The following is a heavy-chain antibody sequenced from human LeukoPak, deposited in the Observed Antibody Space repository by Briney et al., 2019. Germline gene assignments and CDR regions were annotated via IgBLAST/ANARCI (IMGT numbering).Heavy chain of an antibody. J-gene: IGHJ4*01. Sequence: SETLSLTCTVSGGSISSYYWSWIRQPAGKGLEWIGRIYTSGSTNYNPSLKSRVTMSVDTSRNQFSLKLSSVTAADTAVYYCARHPSVAGTKGGFDHWGQGTLVTVSS. CDR2: IYTSGST. CDR1: GGSISSYY. V-gene: IGHV4-4*07. D-gene: IGHD6-19*01. CDR3: ARHPSVAGTKGGFDH.